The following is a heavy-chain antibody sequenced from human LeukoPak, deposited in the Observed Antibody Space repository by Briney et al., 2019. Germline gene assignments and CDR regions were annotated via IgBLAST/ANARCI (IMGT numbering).Heavy chain of an antibody. D-gene: IGHD6-13*01. J-gene: IGHJ5*02. Sequence: SVKVSCKASGGTFSSYAISRARQAPGQGLEWMGGIIPIFGTANYAQKFQGRVTITADESTSTAYMELSSLRSEDTAVYYCASQYSSSWYGGYWFDPWGQGTLVTVSS. CDR2: IIPIFGTA. CDR1: GGTFSSYA. V-gene: IGHV1-69*01. CDR3: ASQYSSSWYGGYWFDP.